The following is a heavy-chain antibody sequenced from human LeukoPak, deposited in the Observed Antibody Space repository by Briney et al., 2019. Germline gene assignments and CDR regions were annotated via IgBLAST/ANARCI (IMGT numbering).Heavy chain of an antibody. J-gene: IGHJ4*02. Sequence: ASVKVSCKASGYTFTSYYMHWVRQAPGQGLEWMGIINPSGGSTSYAQKFQGRVTMTRDMSTSTVYMELSSLRSEDTAVYYCARDRRGGKYSSSWYVRGYYFDYWGQGTLVTVSS. CDR1: GYTFTSYY. V-gene: IGHV1-46*01. D-gene: IGHD6-13*01. CDR2: INPSGGST. CDR3: ARDRRGGKYSSSWYVRGYYFDY.